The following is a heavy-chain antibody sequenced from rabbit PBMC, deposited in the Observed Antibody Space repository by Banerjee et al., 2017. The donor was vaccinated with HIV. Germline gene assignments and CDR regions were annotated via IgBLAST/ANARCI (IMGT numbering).Heavy chain of an antibody. CDR2: IYAGSSGST. J-gene: IGHJ4*01. Sequence: QSLEESGGDLVKPGASLTLTCTASGLDFSSSYWICWVRQAPGKGLEWIACIYAGSSGSTQYANWAKGRFTISRTSSTTVALQMTSLTAADTATYFCARDLAGVIGWNFDLWGQGTLVTVS. CDR1: GLDFSSSYW. CDR3: ARDLAGVIGWNFDL. V-gene: IGHV1S40*01. D-gene: IGHD4-1*01.